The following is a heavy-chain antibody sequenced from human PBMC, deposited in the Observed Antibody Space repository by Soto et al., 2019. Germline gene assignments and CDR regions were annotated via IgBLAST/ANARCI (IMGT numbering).Heavy chain of an antibody. CDR1: AFSLSNVW. CDR3: TTDLLRYYVMAV. Sequence: EVPLVESGGGLIKPGGSLRLSCAASAFSLSNVWMNWVRQAPGKGLEWVGRIKSKTDGGTTDVAAPVKGRFTISRDDSKNTLYRQMSSLKTEDTAVYYCTTDLLRYYVMAVWGQGTTVTVSS. CDR2: IKSKTDGGTT. J-gene: IGHJ6*02. V-gene: IGHV3-15*07. D-gene: IGHD2-15*01.